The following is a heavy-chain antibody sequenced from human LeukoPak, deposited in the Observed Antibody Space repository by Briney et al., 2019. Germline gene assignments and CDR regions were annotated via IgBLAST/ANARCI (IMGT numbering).Heavy chain of an antibody. D-gene: IGHD1-20*01. CDR1: GGSISSGGYY. CDR2: IYHSGST. Sequence: SETLSLTCTVSGGSISSGGYYWSWIRQPPGKGLEWIGYIYHSGSTYYNPSLKSRVTISVDRSKNQFSLKLSSVTAADTAVYYCARERGDNWNGGPWGQGTLVTVSS. J-gene: IGHJ5*02. CDR3: ARERGDNWNGGP. V-gene: IGHV4-30-2*01.